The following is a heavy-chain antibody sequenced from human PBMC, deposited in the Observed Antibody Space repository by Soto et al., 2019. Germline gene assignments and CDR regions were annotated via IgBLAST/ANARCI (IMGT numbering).Heavy chain of an antibody. J-gene: IGHJ5*02. V-gene: IGHV4-31*03. CDR2: IYYGGST. CDR1: GGSISSGGYY. Sequence: PSETLSLTCTVSGGSISSGGYYWSWIRQHPGKGLEWIGYIYYGGSTYYNPSLKSRVTISVDTSKNQFSLKLSSVTAADTAVYYCARMSGYSYGSFDPWGQGTLVTVSS. CDR3: ARMSGYSYGSFDP. D-gene: IGHD5-18*01.